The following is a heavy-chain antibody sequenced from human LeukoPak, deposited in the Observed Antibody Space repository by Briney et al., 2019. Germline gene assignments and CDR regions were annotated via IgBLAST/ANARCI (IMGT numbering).Heavy chain of an antibody. J-gene: IGHJ5*02. V-gene: IGHV4-31*03. CDR2: IYYTGTT. D-gene: IGHD3-22*01. CDR1: GGSISNGGYY. Sequence: KPSETLSLTCTVSGGSISNGGYYWSWIRQPPGKGLEWIAYIYYTGTTYYNPSLKSRVTISLDTSKNQFSLELSSVTAADTAIYYCARGRGRNYYDSSPAWFDPWGQGTLVTVSS. CDR3: ARGRGRNYYDSSPAWFDP.